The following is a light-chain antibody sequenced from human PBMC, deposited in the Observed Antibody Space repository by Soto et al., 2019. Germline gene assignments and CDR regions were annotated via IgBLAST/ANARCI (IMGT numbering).Light chain of an antibody. Sequence: QAAVTQPPSASGTPGQRVTISCSGSSSNIGSNYVYWYQQLPGTAPKLLIYRNNQRPSGVPDRFSGSKSGTSASLAISGLRSDDEADYYCAAWDDSLSGGVFGTGTKVTVL. CDR2: RNN. J-gene: IGLJ1*01. CDR1: SSNIGSNY. V-gene: IGLV1-47*01. CDR3: AAWDDSLSGGV.